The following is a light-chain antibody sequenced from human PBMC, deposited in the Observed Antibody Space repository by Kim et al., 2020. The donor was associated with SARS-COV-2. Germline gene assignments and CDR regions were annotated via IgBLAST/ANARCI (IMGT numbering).Light chain of an antibody. Sequence: DIQMTQSPSSLSASVGDRVTITCQASQDISNYLNWYQQKPWKAPKLLIYDASNLETGVPSRFSGSGSGTDFTFTISSLQPEDIATYYCQQYDNLPLTFGGGTKVEI. CDR3: QQYDNLPLT. J-gene: IGKJ4*01. CDR1: QDISNY. CDR2: DAS. V-gene: IGKV1-33*01.